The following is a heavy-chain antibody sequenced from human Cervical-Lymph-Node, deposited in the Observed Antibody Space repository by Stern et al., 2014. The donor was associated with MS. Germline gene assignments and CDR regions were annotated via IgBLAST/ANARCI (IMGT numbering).Heavy chain of an antibody. CDR2: ISWNSGSI. CDR1: GFTFDDYA. V-gene: IGHV3-9*01. CDR3: AKDPLSSGWDALEWYFDL. J-gene: IGHJ2*01. D-gene: IGHD6-19*01. Sequence: EVQLEESGGGLVQPGRSLRISCAASGFTFDDYAMHWVRQAAGKGLEWVSGISWNSGSIGYADSVKGRFTISRDNAKNSLYLQMNSLSVEDTALYYCAKDPLSSGWDALEWYFDLWGRGTLVIVSS.